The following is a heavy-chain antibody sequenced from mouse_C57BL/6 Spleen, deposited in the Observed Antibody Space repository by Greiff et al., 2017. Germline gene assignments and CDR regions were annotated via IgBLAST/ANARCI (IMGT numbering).Heavy chain of an antibody. CDR1: GYTFTSYW. Sequence: VQLQQPGAELVKPGASVKLSCKASGYTFTSYWMHWVKQRPGQGLEWIGMIHPNSGSTNYNEKFKSKATLTVDKSSSTAYMQLSSLTSEDSAVYYWARDYYGSSSYAMDYWGQGTSVTVSS. CDR2: IHPNSGST. J-gene: IGHJ4*01. CDR3: ARDYYGSSSYAMDY. D-gene: IGHD1-1*01. V-gene: IGHV1-64*01.